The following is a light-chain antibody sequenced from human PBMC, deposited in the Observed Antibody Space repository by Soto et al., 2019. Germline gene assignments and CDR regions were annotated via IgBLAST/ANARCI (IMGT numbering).Light chain of an antibody. V-gene: IGLV2-8*01. Sequence: QSALTQPPSASGSPGQSVTISCTGTSSDVGGYNYVSWYQQHPGKAPKLMIYEVSKRPSGVPDRFSGSKSGNTASLTVSGLQAEDEADYYCTSYAGSNIFFSVFGTGTKVTVL. CDR1: SSDVGGYNY. CDR2: EVS. J-gene: IGLJ1*01. CDR3: TSYAGSNIFFSV.